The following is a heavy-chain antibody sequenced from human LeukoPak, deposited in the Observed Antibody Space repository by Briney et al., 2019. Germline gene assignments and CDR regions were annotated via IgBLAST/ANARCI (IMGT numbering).Heavy chain of an antibody. CDR2: ISSIGGTT. CDR1: GFTLSTYT. CDR3: ARTPSGVVVITSYDY. Sequence: GGSLRLSSAAPGFTLSTYTMRSVRQTPGKGLGYGSAISSIGGTTYYANSVKGRFTISRDNPKNTLYLQMSSLRAEDMAGYYFARTPSGVVVITSYDYCGQGTLVTVSP. J-gene: IGHJ4*02. D-gene: IGHD3-22*01. V-gene: IGHV3-64*01.